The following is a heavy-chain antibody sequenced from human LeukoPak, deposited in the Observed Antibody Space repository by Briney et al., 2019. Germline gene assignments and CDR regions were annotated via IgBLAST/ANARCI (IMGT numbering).Heavy chain of an antibody. V-gene: IGHV4-59*08. Sequence: SETLSLTCTVSGSSINNNFWTWIRQPAGKGLEWIGYIYSSGSANYNPSLKGRVIISGDTSKNQISLRLTSVTAADTAMYFCARHRDYYDTWGHGTLVTVSS. D-gene: IGHD3-22*01. J-gene: IGHJ4*01. CDR2: IYSSGSA. CDR1: GSSINNNF. CDR3: ARHRDYYDT.